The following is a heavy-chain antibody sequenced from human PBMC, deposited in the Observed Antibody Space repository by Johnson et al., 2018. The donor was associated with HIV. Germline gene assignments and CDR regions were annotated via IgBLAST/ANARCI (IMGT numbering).Heavy chain of an antibody. Sequence: VQLVESGGGLVQPGRSLRLSCAASGFTFDDYAMHWVRQAPGKGLEWVSGISWNSGSIGYADSVKGRFTISRDNAKNSLYLQMNSLRPEDTAIFYCAGGVNVAFDIWGPGTVVTVSS. J-gene: IGHJ3*02. CDR3: AGGVNVAFDI. V-gene: IGHV3-9*01. D-gene: IGHD1-1*01. CDR1: GFTFDDYA. CDR2: ISWNSGSI.